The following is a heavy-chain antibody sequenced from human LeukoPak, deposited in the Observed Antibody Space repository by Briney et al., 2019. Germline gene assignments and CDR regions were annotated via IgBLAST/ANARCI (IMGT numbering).Heavy chain of an antibody. Sequence: SVKVSCKASGGTFSSYAISWVRQAPGQGLEWMGRIIPILGIANYAQKFQGRVTITADKSTSTAYMELSSLRSEDTAVYYCARGVHVAVAGYYFDYWGQGTLVTVSS. CDR3: ARGVHVAVAGYYFDY. D-gene: IGHD6-19*01. V-gene: IGHV1-69*04. CDR2: IIPILGIA. J-gene: IGHJ4*02. CDR1: GGTFSSYA.